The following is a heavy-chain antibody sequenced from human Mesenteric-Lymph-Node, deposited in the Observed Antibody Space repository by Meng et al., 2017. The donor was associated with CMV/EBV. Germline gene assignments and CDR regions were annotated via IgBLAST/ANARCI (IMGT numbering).Heavy chain of an antibody. CDR1: GGNFNSYA. Sequence: KASGGNFNSYAISWVRQAPGQGLEWMGGISPIFGTTNYAQKFQGRVTITTDESTSTAHMELSSLRSEDTAVYYCAREGVHSSGWLTNWGQGTLVTVSS. J-gene: IGHJ4*02. V-gene: IGHV1-69*05. CDR3: AREGVHSSGWLTN. CDR2: ISPIFGTT. D-gene: IGHD6-19*01.